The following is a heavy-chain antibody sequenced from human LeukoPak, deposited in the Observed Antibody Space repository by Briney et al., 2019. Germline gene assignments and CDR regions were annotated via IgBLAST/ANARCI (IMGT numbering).Heavy chain of an antibody. CDR3: ARGYSGSYGRFDY. CDR2: IYYSGST. J-gene: IGHJ4*02. CDR1: GGSISSGGSY. Sequence: PSETLSFTCTVSGGSISSGGSYWSWIRQHPGKGLEWIGYIYYSGSTYYNPSLKSRVTISVDTSKNQFSLKLNSVTAADTAVYYCARGYSGSYGRFDYWGQGTLVTVSS. D-gene: IGHD1-26*01. V-gene: IGHV4-31*03.